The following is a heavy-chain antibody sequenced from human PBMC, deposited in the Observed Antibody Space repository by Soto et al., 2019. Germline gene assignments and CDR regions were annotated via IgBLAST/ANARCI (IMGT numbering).Heavy chain of an antibody. Sequence: SETLSLTCTVSGDSMTSGDYSWSWIRQPPGKGLEWLGYIYRTGNTHYSPSLKSRVSISQDRSKNQFSLELTSVTAADTAVYYCERGDYQSSNDYRGQGTPVTVSS. CDR3: ERGDYQSSNDY. D-gene: IGHD2-2*01. CDR2: IYRTGNT. CDR1: GDSMTSGDYS. J-gene: IGHJ4*02. V-gene: IGHV4-30-2*01.